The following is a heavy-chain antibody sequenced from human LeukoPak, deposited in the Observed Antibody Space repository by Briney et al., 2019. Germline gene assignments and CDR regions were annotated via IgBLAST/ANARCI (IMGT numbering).Heavy chain of an antibody. CDR1: GFTFSSYE. Sequence: GGSLRLSCAASGFTFSSYEMNWVRQAPGKGLEWVSYISSSGSTIYYADSVKGRFTISRDNGKNSLYLQMNSLRAEDTAFYYCARRIYYLDYWGQGTLVTVSS. CDR3: ARRIYYLDY. D-gene: IGHD2/OR15-2a*01. J-gene: IGHJ4*02. V-gene: IGHV3-48*03. CDR2: ISSSGSTI.